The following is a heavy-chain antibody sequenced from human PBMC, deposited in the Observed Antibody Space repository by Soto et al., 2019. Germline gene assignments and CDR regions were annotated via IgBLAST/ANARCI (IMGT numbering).Heavy chain of an antibody. Sequence: PGGSLRLSCTASGFTFGDYAMSWFRQAPGKGLEWVGFIRSKAYGGTTEYAASVKGRFTISRDDSKSIAYLQMKSLKTEDTAVYYCTRCPDYYGSGRGYYYGMDVWGQGTTVTVS. V-gene: IGHV3-49*03. CDR1: GFTFGDYA. J-gene: IGHJ6*02. CDR2: IRSKAYGGTT. D-gene: IGHD3-10*01. CDR3: TRCPDYYGSGRGYYYGMDV.